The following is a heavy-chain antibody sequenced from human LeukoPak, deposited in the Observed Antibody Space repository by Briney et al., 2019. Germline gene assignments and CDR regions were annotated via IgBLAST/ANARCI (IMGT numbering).Heavy chain of an antibody. CDR2: FDPEDGET. CDR1: GYTLTELS. D-gene: IGHD6-19*01. Sequence: ASVKVSCKVSGYTLTELSMHWVRQAPGKGLEWMGGFDPEDGETIYAQKFQGRVTMTEDTSTDTAYMELSSLRSEDTAVYYCATSRGWSPYDAFNIWGQGTMVTVSS. CDR3: ATSRGWSPYDAFNI. J-gene: IGHJ3*02. V-gene: IGHV1-24*01.